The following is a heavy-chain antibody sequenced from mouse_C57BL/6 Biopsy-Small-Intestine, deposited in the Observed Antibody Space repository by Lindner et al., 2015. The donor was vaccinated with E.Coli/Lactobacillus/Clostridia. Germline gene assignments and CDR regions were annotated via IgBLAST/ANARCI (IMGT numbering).Heavy chain of an antibody. CDR1: GFTFSDYG. J-gene: IGHJ4*01. CDR2: ISSGSSTI. Sequence: VQLQESGGGLVKPGGSRKLSCAASGFTFSDYGIHWVRQAPEKGLEWVAYISSGSSTIYYADTVKGRFTISRDNAKNTLFLQMTSLRSEDTAMYYCARRYSYYVYDEGYALDYWGQGTSVTVSS. D-gene: IGHD2-12*01. V-gene: IGHV5-17*01. CDR3: ARRYSYYVYDEGYALDY.